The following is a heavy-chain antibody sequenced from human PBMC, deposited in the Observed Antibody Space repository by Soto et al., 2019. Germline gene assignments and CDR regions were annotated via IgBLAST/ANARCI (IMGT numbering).Heavy chain of an antibody. CDR3: AGETGSLRSRNCDY. Sequence: PSEPMRVTSSVLWGTSGGVGHYCIWIRQPPGKGLEWIGSIYHTGSTYYSPSLRSRLTISVDTSKSQFSLRLNSVTAADTAVYYRAGETGSLRSRNCDYRGHGTLVTVSS. J-gene: IGHJ4*01. D-gene: IGHD1-26*01. V-gene: IGHV4-31*03. CDR2: IYHTGST. CDR1: WGTSGGVGHY.